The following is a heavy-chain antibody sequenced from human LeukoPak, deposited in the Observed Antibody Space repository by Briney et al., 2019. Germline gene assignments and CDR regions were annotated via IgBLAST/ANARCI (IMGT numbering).Heavy chain of an antibody. CDR2: ISHDGNKK. CDR1: GFSLTSNG. Sequence: GGSLRLSCAASGFSLTSNGMHWVRQAPGKGLEWVAFISHDGNKKYYADSVKGRFTVSRDSSKSTLFLQMDSLRRDDTAVYYCARDIRVRYMPMVRAVEYYQYHAMDVWGQGTTVTVYS. J-gene: IGHJ6*02. CDR3: ARDIRVRYMPMVRAVEYYQYHAMDV. V-gene: IGHV3-30*03. D-gene: IGHD3-10*01.